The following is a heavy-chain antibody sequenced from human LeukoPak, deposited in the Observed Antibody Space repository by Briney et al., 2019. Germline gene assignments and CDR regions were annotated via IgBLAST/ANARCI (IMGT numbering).Heavy chain of an antibody. CDR1: GGSISSHY. J-gene: IGHJ5*02. CDR2: IYYSGST. CDR3: ARASIVGATNWFDP. D-gene: IGHD1-26*01. Sequence: PSETLSLTCTVSGGSISSHYWSWIRQPPGKGLEWIGYIYYSGSTNYNPSLKSRVTISVDTSKNQFSLKLSSVTAADTAVYYCARASIVGATNWFDPWGQGTLVTVSS. V-gene: IGHV4-59*11.